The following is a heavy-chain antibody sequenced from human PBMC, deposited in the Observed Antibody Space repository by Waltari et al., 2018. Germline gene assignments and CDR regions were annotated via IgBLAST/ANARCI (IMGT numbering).Heavy chain of an antibody. J-gene: IGHJ4*02. Sequence: EVQLLESGGGLFQPGGSLRLSCIGSGFPFSEFGMAWVRQAPGEGLEWVSTISGSCSNRHYSESVEGRFTVSRDNSMNTFYLEMTSLRAEDTAMYFCTRDAGPAASFFDFWGQGTLVTVSS. CDR3: TRDAGPAASFFDF. CDR1: GFPFSEFG. CDR2: ISGSCSNR. V-gene: IGHV3-23*01. D-gene: IGHD6-25*01.